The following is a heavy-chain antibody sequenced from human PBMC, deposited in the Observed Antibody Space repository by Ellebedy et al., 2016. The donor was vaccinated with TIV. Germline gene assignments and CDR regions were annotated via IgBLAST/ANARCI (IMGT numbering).Heavy chain of an antibody. V-gene: IGHV4-59*01. Sequence: MPSETLSLTCTVSGVSISNYICSWSRPSPGKGLEWIGYIHYSGSTNYNPSLKSRVRVSVDMSKNQFSLRVTYVTAADTAMYYCARAVRTRDGYNIEDNWGQGTLVSVSS. J-gene: IGHJ4*02. D-gene: IGHD5-24*01. CDR2: IHYSGST. CDR3: ARAVRTRDGYNIEDN. CDR1: GVSISNYI.